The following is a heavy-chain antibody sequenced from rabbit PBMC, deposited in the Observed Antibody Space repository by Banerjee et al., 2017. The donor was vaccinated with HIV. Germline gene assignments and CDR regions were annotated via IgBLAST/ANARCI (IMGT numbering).Heavy chain of an antibody. Sequence: QSLEESGGDLVKPGASLTLTCTASGFSFSSSYYMCWVRQAPGKGLEWIACIGTGSSGSTAYASWAKGRFTISKTSSTTVTLQMTSLTAADTATYFCAKSGSHYYYGMDLWGPGTLVTVS. CDR1: GFSFSSSYY. CDR3: AKSGSHYYYGMDL. V-gene: IGHV1S40*01. CDR2: IGTGSSGST. J-gene: IGHJ6*01. D-gene: IGHD4-2*01.